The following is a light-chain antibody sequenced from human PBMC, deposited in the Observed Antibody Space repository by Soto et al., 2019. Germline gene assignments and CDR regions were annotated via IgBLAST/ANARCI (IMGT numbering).Light chain of an antibody. CDR1: QSISIY. V-gene: IGKV1-39*01. CDR2: AAS. CDR3: HQTSSIPIT. J-gene: IGKJ5*01. Sequence: DIQMTQSPSSLSASVGDRVTITCRASQSISIYLNWYQQKPGKAPKLLIYAASGLGGGVPSRFSGSRSSTAFTLTISIRQPEDFAANYCHQTSSIPITFGQGTRLEIK.